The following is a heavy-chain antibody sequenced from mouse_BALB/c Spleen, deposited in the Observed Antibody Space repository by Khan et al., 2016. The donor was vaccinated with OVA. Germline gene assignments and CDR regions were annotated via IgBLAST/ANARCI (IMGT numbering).Heavy chain of an antibody. Sequence: VQLQQSGAELVRPGALVKLSCKTSGFNIKDYYMYWVKQRPEEGLEWIGWIDPENDNTIYDPKFLGKASITADTPSNTAYLQLSSLTSEDTAVYYCVRRVYGNYWFAYWGQGTLVTVSA. CDR2: IDPENDNT. V-gene: IGHV14-1*02. CDR3: VRRVYGNYWFAY. D-gene: IGHD2-1*01. J-gene: IGHJ3*01. CDR1: GFNIKDYY.